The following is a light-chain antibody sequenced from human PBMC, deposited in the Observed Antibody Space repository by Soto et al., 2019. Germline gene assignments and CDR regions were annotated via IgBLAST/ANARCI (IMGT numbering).Light chain of an antibody. V-gene: IGKV3-11*01. CDR3: QQRSNWPPST. CDR2: EAS. J-gene: IGKJ5*01. CDR1: QSVSSY. Sequence: EIVLTQSPATLSLSPWERATLSCRASQSVSSYLAWYQQKPGQAPRLLLYEASNRATGIPARFSGSGSGTDFTLTISSLEPEDFAVYYCQQRSNWPPSTFGQGTRLEIK.